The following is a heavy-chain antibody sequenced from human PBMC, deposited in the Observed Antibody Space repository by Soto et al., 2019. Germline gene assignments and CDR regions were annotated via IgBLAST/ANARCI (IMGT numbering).Heavy chain of an antibody. D-gene: IGHD3-3*01. CDR1: GFTFSSYS. CDR3: ARDHYDFWSGYSYYYGMDV. CDR2: ISSSSSYI. Sequence: PGGSLRLSCAASGFTFSSYSMNWVRQAPGKGLEWVSSISSSSSYIYYADSVKGRFTISRDNAKNSLYLQMNSLRAEDTAVYYCARDHYDFWSGYSYYYGMDVWGQGTTVTVSS. V-gene: IGHV3-21*01. J-gene: IGHJ6*02.